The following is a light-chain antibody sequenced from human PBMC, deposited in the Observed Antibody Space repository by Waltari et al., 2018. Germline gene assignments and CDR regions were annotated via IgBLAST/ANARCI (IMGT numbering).Light chain of an antibody. CDR3: QTGGHGTWV. J-gene: IGLJ3*02. CDR2: VNSDGSH. Sequence: QLVLTQSPSASASLGASVKLTCTLSSGHTRNIVAWLQQQPEKGPRYLMKVNSDGSHSKGDEIPDRFSGSSSGAERYLTISSRQSEDEADYYCQTGGHGTWVFGGGTKLTVL. V-gene: IGLV4-69*01. CDR1: SGHTRNI.